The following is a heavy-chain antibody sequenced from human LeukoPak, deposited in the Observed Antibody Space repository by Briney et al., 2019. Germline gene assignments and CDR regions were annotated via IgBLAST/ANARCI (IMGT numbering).Heavy chain of an antibody. D-gene: IGHD3-22*01. CDR1: GFTFSIYS. J-gene: IGHJ4*02. V-gene: IGHV3-48*01. Sequence: GGSLRLSCAASGFTFSIYSMNWVRQAPGKGLEWISYINSSSSGVYYADSVKGRFTISRDNAKNILYLQMNSLRAEDTAVYYCARDHYFDTSGYSRSLDYWGQGTLVTVSS. CDR3: ARDHYFDTSGYSRSLDY. CDR2: INSSSSGV.